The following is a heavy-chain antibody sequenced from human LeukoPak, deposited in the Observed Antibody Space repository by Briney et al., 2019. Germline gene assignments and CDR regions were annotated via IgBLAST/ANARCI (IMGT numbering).Heavy chain of an antibody. CDR1: GYTFTSYY. Sequence: ASVKVSCKASGYTFTSYYMLWVRQAPGQGLEWMGIINPSGGSTSYAQKFQGRVTMTRDTSTSTVYMELSSLRSEDTAVYYCARDGYGDYALDYWGQGTLVTVSS. CDR3: ARDGYGDYALDY. J-gene: IGHJ4*02. CDR2: INPSGGST. D-gene: IGHD4-17*01. V-gene: IGHV1-46*01.